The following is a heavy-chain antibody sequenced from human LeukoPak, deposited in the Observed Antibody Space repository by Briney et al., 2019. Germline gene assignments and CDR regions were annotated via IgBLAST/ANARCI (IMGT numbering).Heavy chain of an antibody. CDR1: GFTFSSYW. D-gene: IGHD5-18*01. V-gene: IGHV3-7*01. CDR2: IKQDGSEK. Sequence: GGSLRLSCAASGFTFSSYWMSWVRQAPGKGLGWVANIKQDGSEKYYVDSVKGRFTISRDNAKNSLYLQMNSLRAEDTAVYYCARVGYSYGPYYYGMDVWGQGTTVTVSS. J-gene: IGHJ6*02. CDR3: ARVGYSYGPYYYGMDV.